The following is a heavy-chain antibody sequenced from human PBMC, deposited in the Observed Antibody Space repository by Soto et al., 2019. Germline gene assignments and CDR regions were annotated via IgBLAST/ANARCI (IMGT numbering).Heavy chain of an antibody. V-gene: IGHV3-11*03. CDR3: AKYNWGFDP. J-gene: IGHJ5*02. Sequence: PGGSLRLSCAASGFTFSDYYMSWIRQAPGKGLEWVSYISSSGTYTNYADSVKGRFTISRDNAKNSLYLQMNSLRAEDTAVYYCAKYNWGFDPWGQGTLVTVSS. CDR2: ISSSGTYT. CDR1: GFTFSDYY. D-gene: IGHD1-20*01.